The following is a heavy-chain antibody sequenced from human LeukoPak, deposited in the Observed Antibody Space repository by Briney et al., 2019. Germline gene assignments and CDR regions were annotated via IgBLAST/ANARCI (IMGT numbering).Heavy chain of an antibody. CDR1: GYTFTGYY. CDR3: ARDNSNYEYYYYGMDV. J-gene: IGHJ6*02. D-gene: IGHD4-11*01. Sequence: ASVKVSCKASGYTFTGYYMHWVRQAPGQGLEWMGWINPNSGGTNYAQKFQGRVTMTRDTSISTAYMELSRLRADDTAVYYCARDNSNYEYYYYGMDVWGQGTTVTVSS. V-gene: IGHV1-2*02. CDR2: INPNSGGT.